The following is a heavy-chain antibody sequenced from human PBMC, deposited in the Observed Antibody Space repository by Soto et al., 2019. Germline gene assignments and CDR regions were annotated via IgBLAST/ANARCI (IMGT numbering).Heavy chain of an antibody. CDR2: FDPEDGET. CDR3: ATDGTKYYYGSGSYAFDP. V-gene: IGHV1-24*01. J-gene: IGHJ5*02. D-gene: IGHD3-10*01. CDR1: GYTLTELS. Sequence: QVQLVQSGAEVKKPGASVKVSCKVSGYTLTELSMHWVRQAPGKGLEWMGGFDPEDGETIYAQKFQGRVTMTEDTSTNTAYMELSSLRSEDTAVYYCATDGTKYYYGSGSYAFDPWGQGTLVTVSS.